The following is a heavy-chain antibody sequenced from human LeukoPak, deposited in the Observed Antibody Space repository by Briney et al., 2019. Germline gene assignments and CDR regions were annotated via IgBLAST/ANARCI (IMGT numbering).Heavy chain of an antibody. CDR1: GGSFSGYY. D-gene: IGHD3-10*01. J-gene: IGHJ5*02. CDR2: INHSGST. V-gene: IGHV4-34*01. CDR3: ARGITMVRKVFDP. Sequence: ETLSLTCAVYGGSFSGYYWSWIRQPPGKGLEWIGEINHSGSTNYNPSLKSRVTISVDTSKNQFSLKLSSVTAADTAVYYCARGITMVRKVFDPWGQGTLVTVSS.